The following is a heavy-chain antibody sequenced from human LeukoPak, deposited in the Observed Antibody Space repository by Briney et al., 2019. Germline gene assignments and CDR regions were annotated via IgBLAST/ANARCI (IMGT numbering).Heavy chain of an antibody. V-gene: IGHV4-4*07. J-gene: IGHJ3*02. D-gene: IGHD2-15*01. CDR3: ARQGTPGGWSLAFDI. Sequence: SETLSLTCNVSGASISDYYWSWIRQSAGKGLEWIGRIYATETDFNPSLKSRLTMSIDTSKNQFSLKLRSVTAADTAVYYCARQGTPGGWSLAFDIWGQGTMVTVSS. CDR1: GASISDYY. CDR2: IYATET.